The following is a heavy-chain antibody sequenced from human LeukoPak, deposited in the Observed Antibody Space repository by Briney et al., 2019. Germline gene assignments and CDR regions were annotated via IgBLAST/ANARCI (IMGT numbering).Heavy chain of an antibody. Sequence: GGSLRLSCAASGFTFSSYGMSWVRQAPGKGLEWVSYISRSSTTIYYADSVKGRFTISRDNAKNSLYLQMNSLRAEDTAVYYCARNAYSSSRFDPWGQGTLVTVSS. CDR2: ISRSSTTI. D-gene: IGHD6-13*01. J-gene: IGHJ5*02. CDR1: GFTFSSYG. V-gene: IGHV3-48*01. CDR3: ARNAYSSSRFDP.